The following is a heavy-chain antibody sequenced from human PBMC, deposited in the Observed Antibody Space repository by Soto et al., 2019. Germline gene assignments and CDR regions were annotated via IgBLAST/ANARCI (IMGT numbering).Heavy chain of an antibody. J-gene: IGHJ4*02. Sequence: SETQSLTCTVSGGSITSGCYYWTWIRQHPGKGLEWIGNIFHSGSTYYNPSLKSRVTISIDTSKNQFSLKLSSVTAADTAVYYCARTTTVTTIDYWGQGTLVTVS. D-gene: IGHD4-17*01. CDR3: ARTTTVTTIDY. CDR2: IFHSGST. CDR1: GGSITSGCYY. V-gene: IGHV4-31*03.